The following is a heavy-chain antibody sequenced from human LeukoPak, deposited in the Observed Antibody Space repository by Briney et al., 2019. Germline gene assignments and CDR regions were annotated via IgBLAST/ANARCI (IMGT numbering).Heavy chain of an antibody. J-gene: IGHJ6*02. CDR1: GFTFSSYE. CDR3: ARRPRQYGMDV. V-gene: IGHV3-48*03. CDR2: ISSSGSTI. Sequence: GGSLRLSCAASGFTFSSYEMNWVRQAPGKGLEWVSYISSSGSTIYYADSVKGRFTISRDNAKNSLYLQMNSLRAEDTAVYYCARRPRQYGMDVWGQGTTVTVSS.